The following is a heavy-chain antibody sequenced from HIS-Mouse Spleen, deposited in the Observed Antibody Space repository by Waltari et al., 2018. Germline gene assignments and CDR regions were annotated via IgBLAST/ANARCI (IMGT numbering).Heavy chain of an antibody. V-gene: IGHV4-39*07. Sequence: QLQLQESGPGLVKPSETLSLTCTVSGGSISSSSYYWGWIRQPPGKGLEWIGSIYYSGSTSYHPSLKSRVTISVDTSKNQFSLKLSSVTAADTAVYYCARGYRQQLYFSGDFQHWGQGTLVTVSS. CDR2: IYYSGST. CDR1: GGSISSSSYY. J-gene: IGHJ1*01. D-gene: IGHD6-13*01. CDR3: ARGYRQQLYFSGDFQH.